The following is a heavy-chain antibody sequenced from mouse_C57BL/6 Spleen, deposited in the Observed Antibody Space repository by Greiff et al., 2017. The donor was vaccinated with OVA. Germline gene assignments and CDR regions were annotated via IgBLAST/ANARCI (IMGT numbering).Heavy chain of an antibody. Sequence: QVQLQQSGAELAKPGASVKLSCKASGYTFTSYWMHWVKQRPGQGLEWIGYINPSSGYTKYNQKFKGKATLTADKSSSTAYMQLSSLTSEDTAVYYCAKSSCDYDMAYWGQGTLVTVSA. V-gene: IGHV1-7*01. CDR2: INPSSGYT. CDR1: GYTFTSYW. J-gene: IGHJ3*01. CDR3: AKSSCDYDMAY. D-gene: IGHD2-4*01.